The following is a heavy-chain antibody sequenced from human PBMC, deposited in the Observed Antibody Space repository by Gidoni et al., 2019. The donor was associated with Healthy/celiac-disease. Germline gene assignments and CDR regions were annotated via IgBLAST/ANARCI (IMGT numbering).Heavy chain of an antibody. J-gene: IGHJ4*02. V-gene: IGHV3-30-3*01. CDR2: ISYDGSNK. Sequence: QVQLLASVGGVVQPGRSLSLSCAASGFTSSSYAMHWVRQAPGKGLEWVAVISYDGSNKYYADSVKGRFTISRDNSKNTLYLQMNSLRAEDTAVYYCARGPSGYSGYRIDYWGQGTLVIVSS. D-gene: IGHD5-12*01. CDR3: ARGPSGYSGYRIDY. CDR1: GFTSSSYA.